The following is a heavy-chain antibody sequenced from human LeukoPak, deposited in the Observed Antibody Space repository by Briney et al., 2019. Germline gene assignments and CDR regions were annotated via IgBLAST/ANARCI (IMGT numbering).Heavy chain of an antibody. D-gene: IGHD6-19*01. J-gene: IGHJ4*02. CDR1: GFTVSSNY. CDR3: ARDVYSSGWYLPDY. Sequence: GGSLRLSRAASGFTVSSNYMSWVRQAPGKGLEWVSVIYSGGSTYYADSVKGRFTISRDNSKNTLYLQMNSLRAEDTAVYYCARDVYSSGWYLPDYWGQGTLVTVSS. V-gene: IGHV3-53*01. CDR2: IYSGGST.